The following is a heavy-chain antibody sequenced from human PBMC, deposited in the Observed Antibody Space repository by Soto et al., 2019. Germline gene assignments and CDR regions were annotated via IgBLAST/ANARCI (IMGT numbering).Heavy chain of an antibody. Sequence: GGSLRLSCAASGFTFSSYAMSWVRQAPGKGLEWVSAISGSGGSTYYADSVKGRFTISRDNSKNTLYLQMNSLRAEDTAVYYCAKDRAPIGDIQPHDYWGQGTLVTVSS. CDR3: AKDRAPIGDIQPHDY. J-gene: IGHJ4*02. CDR2: ISGSGGST. CDR1: GFTFSSYA. D-gene: IGHD5-18*01. V-gene: IGHV3-23*01.